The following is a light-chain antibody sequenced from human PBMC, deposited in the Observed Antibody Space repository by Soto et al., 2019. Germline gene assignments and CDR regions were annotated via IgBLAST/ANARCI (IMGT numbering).Light chain of an antibody. CDR1: QDIYNY. V-gene: IGKV1-27*01. CDR3: PNHARE. Sequence: DIQMTQSPPSLSASVGDRVTITCRASQDIYNYVDWYQQKPAKLPTLLIYDASTLQSGVPSRFSSSGYGTDFTLTISILQVEDVASYYFPNHAREFGQGTKVEIK. J-gene: IGKJ1*01. CDR2: DAS.